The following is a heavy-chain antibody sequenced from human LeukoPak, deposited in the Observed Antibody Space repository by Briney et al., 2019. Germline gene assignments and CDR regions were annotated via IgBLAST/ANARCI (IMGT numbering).Heavy chain of an antibody. CDR3: ATGTLEWLLYRDY. CDR1: GSRFTSYW. Sequence: GAPLKISCKGSGSRFTSYWIGWVRRMPGKGLEGMGIIYPGDSDTRYSPSFQGQVTISVDKSISTAYLQWSSLKASDTAMYYCATGTLEWLLYRDYWGQGTLVTVSS. CDR2: IYPGDSDT. D-gene: IGHD3-3*01. J-gene: IGHJ4*02. V-gene: IGHV5-51*01.